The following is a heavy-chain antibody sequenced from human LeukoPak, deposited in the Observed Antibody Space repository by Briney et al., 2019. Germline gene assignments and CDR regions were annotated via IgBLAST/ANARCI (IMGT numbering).Heavy chain of an antibody. CDR3: ASKNSGSYNTFDI. J-gene: IGHJ3*02. CDR1: GFTFSDYY. D-gene: IGHD1-26*01. V-gene: IGHV3-11*06. Sequence: GGSLRLSCAAPGFTFSDYYMTWIRQAPGKGLEWVSYISRGSAYTKYADSVKGRFTISRDNAKNSLYLRMNSLRAEDTAVYYCASKNSGSYNTFDIWGQGTMVTVSS. CDR2: ISRGSAYT.